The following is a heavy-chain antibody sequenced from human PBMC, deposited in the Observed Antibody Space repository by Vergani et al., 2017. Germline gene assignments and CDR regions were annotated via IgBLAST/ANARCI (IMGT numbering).Heavy chain of an antibody. J-gene: IGHJ3*02. CDR1: GDSVSSNSAA. CDR2: TYYRSNWYN. V-gene: IGHV6-1*01. D-gene: IGHD4-17*01. Sequence: QVQLQQSGPGLVKPSQTLSLTCAISGDSVSSNSAAWNWIRQSPSRGLEWLGRTYYRSNWYNDYAVSVKNRITINPDTSKNQFSLQLNSVTPEDTAVYYGAGDQPHYGDLPGAFDIWGQGTMVTVSS. CDR3: AGDQPHYGDLPGAFDI.